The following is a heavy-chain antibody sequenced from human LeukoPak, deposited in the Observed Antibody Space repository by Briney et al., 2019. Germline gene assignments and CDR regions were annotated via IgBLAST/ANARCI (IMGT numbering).Heavy chain of an antibody. V-gene: IGHV4-4*07. CDR3: ARDYYDSSGYRNWFDP. CDR1: GGSISSYY. J-gene: IGHJ5*02. Sequence: SETLSLTCTVSGGSISSYYWSWIRQPAGKGLEWIGRIYTSGSTNYNPSLKSRVTMSVDTSKNQFSLKLSSVTAADTAVYYCARDYYDSSGYRNWFDPWGQGTLVTVSS. CDR2: IYTSGST. D-gene: IGHD3-22*01.